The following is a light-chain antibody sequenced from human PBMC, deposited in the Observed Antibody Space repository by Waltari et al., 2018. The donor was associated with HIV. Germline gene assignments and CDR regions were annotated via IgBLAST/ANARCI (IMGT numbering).Light chain of an antibody. CDR2: GAS. J-gene: IGKJ2*01. Sequence: EIVLTQSPGTLSLSPGERATLSCRASQSVSSNYLAWYQQKPGQAPRLLIYGASSRATGIPDRFSGSGSGTDFTLTISRLEPEDVAVYFCQHYGSSHTFGQGTKLEIK. CDR1: QSVSSNY. CDR3: QHYGSSHT. V-gene: IGKV3-20*01.